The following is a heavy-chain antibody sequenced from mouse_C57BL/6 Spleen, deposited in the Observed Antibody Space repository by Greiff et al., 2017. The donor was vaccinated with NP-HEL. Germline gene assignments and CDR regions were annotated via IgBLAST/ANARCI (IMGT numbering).Heavy chain of an antibody. CDR1: GYTFTSYG. CDR3: ASGGLRRDWYFDV. CDR2: IYPRSGNT. D-gene: IGHD2-4*01. V-gene: IGHV1-81*01. Sequence: VQLQQSGAELARPGASVKLSCKASGYTFTSYGISWVKQRTGQGLEWIGEIYPRSGNTYYNEKFKGKATLTADKSSSTAYMELRSLTSEDSAVYFCASGGLRRDWYFDVWGTGTTVTVSS. J-gene: IGHJ1*03.